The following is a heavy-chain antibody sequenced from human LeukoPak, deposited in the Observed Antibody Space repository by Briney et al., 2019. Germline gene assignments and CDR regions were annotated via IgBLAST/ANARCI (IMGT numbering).Heavy chain of an antibody. V-gene: IGHV4-30-4*08. CDR2: IYYSGST. CDR3: ARDSHRITIFGVVIGAFDI. CDR1: GGSISSGDYY. D-gene: IGHD3-3*01. Sequence: SETLSLTCTVSGGSISSGDYYWSWIRQPPGKGLEWIGYIYYSGSTYYNPSLKSRVTISVDTSKNQFSLKLSSVTAADTAVYYCARDSHRITIFGVVIGAFDIWGQGTMVTVPS. J-gene: IGHJ3*02.